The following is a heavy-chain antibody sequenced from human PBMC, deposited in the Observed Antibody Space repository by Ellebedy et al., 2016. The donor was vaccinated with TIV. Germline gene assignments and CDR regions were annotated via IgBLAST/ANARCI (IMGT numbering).Heavy chain of an antibody. CDR1: GFTFSTYA. CDR3: AKYTSTRPERSLDY. V-gene: IGHV3-23*01. D-gene: IGHD6-6*01. Sequence: GGSLRLSXAASGFTFSTYAMTWVRQAPGKGLEWVSTVSPGADTHYADSVKGRFTISRDNSKNTLYLQMNSLTAEDTAVYYCAKYTSTRPERSLDYWGQGTLVTVSS. J-gene: IGHJ4*02. CDR2: VSPGADT.